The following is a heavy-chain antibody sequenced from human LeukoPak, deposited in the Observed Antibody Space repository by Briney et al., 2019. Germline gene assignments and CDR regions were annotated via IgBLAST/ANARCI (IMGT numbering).Heavy chain of an antibody. J-gene: IGHJ4*02. CDR2: IYYSGST. Sequence: SETLSLTCTVSGGSVSSGSYYWSWIRQPPGKGLEWIGDIYYSGSTNYNPSLKSRVTISVDASKNQFSLKLSPVTAADTAVYYCARDRVGAPVSFDSWGQGTLVTVSS. V-gene: IGHV4-61*01. D-gene: IGHD1-26*01. CDR3: ARDRVGAPVSFDS. CDR1: GGSVSSGSYY.